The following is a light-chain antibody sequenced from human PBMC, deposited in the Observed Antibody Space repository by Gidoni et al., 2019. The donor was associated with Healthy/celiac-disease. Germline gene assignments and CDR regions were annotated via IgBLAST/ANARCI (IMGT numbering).Light chain of an antibody. V-gene: IGKV1-39*01. J-gene: IGKJ3*01. Sequence: DIQMTQSPSSLSASVGARVTITCRASQSISSYLNWYQQKPGKPPKLLIYAASSLQSGVPSRFSGSGSGTDFTLTISSLQPEDFATYYCQQSYSTSSTFGPGTKVDIK. CDR2: AAS. CDR3: QQSYSTSST. CDR1: QSISSY.